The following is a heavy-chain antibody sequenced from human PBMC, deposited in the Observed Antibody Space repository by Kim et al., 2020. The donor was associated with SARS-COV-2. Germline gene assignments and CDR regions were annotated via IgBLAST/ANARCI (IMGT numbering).Heavy chain of an antibody. D-gene: IGHD3-10*01. CDR2: ISAYNGNT. CDR3: ASFRLGPDGPDYYFEFDY. V-gene: IGHV1-18*04. CDR1: GYTFTSYG. Sequence: ASVKVSCKASGYTFTSYGISWVRQAPGQGLEWMGWISAYNGNTNYAQKLQGRVTMTTDTSTSTAYMELRSLRSDDTAVYYCASFRLGPDGPDYYFEFDYWGQGTLVTVSS. J-gene: IGHJ4*02.